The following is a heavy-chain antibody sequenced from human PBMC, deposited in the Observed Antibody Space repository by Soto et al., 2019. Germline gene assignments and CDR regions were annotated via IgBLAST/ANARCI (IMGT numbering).Heavy chain of an antibody. J-gene: IGHJ6*04. V-gene: IGHV4-30-4*01. D-gene: IGHD3-10*01. CDR3: ASGSMSRGGLSLGV. CDR1: GASITSDEYF. CDR2: FYYTAST. Sequence: QVQLQESGPGLVKPSQTLSLTCTVSGASITSDEYFWGWIRQPPGQGLEWTAFFYYTASTYYNPSLMSRAAISVDTAKFQCLLRLPSVTAADSAVYYCASGSMSRGGLSLGVWGKGITVTVSS.